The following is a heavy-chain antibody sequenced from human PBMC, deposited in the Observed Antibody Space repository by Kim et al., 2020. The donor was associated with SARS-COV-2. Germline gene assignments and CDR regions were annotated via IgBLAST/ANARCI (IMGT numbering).Heavy chain of an antibody. D-gene: IGHD3-10*01. Sequence: GGSLRLSCAASGFTVSSNYMSWVRQAPGKGLEWVSVIYSGGSTYHADSVKGRFTISRDNSKNTLYLQMNSLRAEDTAVYYCARGRYYYGSGSEWEHPILDYWGQGTLVTVSS. J-gene: IGHJ4*02. CDR3: ARGRYYYGSGSEWEHPILDY. V-gene: IGHV3-53*01. CDR1: GFTVSSNY. CDR2: IYSGGST.